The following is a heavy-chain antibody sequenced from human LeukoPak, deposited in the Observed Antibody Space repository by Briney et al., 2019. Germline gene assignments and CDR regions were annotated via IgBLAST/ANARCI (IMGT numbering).Heavy chain of an antibody. J-gene: IGHJ4*02. CDR1: GYTLTGYY. D-gene: IGHD3-10*01. CDR3: ARDLRSGSGSYSYYFDY. CDR2: INPNSGGT. Sequence: ASVKVSCKASGYTLTGYYMHWVRQAPGQGLEWMGWINPNSGGTNYAQKFQDRVTMTRDTSISTAYMELSRLRSDDTAVYYCARDLRSGSGSYSYYFDYWGQGTLVTVSS. V-gene: IGHV1-2*02.